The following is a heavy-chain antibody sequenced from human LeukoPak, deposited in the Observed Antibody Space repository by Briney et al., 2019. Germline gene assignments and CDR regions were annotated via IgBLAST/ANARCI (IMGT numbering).Heavy chain of an antibody. D-gene: IGHD3-22*01. V-gene: IGHV3-23*01. J-gene: IGHJ4*02. CDR1: GFTFSSYV. Sequence: GGSLRLSCAASGFTFSSYVMSWVRQAPGKGLEWVSAISGSGGSTYYADSVKGRFTISRDNSKNTLYMQMNSLRAEDTAVYYFARSHDSIGSDGWGQRTPVSAS. CDR2: ISGSGGST. CDR3: ARSHDSIGSDG.